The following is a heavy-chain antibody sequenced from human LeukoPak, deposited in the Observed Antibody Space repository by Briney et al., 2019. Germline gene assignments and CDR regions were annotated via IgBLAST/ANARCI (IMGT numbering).Heavy chain of an antibody. Sequence: GGSLRLSCAASGFTFSSYSMNWVRQAPGKGLEWVSYISSSSSTIYYADSVKGRFTISRDNAKNSLYLQMNSLRAEDTAVYYCARDQGAAAATFDYWGQGTLVTVSS. V-gene: IGHV3-48*01. CDR2: ISSSSSTI. D-gene: IGHD6-13*01. CDR1: GFTFSSYS. J-gene: IGHJ4*02. CDR3: ARDQGAAAATFDY.